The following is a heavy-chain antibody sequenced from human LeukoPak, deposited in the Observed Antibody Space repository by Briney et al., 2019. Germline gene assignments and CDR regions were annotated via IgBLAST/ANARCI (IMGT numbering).Heavy chain of an antibody. CDR2: IWYDGTNK. D-gene: IGHD6-19*01. Sequence: GRSLRLSCAASGFCFRSYGMHWVRQAPGKGLEWVAVIWYDGTNKYYADSVKGRFTISRDNSKKMLYLQMNSLRAEDTAVYYCATLRSDSSGWYYFDYWGQGTLVTVSS. CDR1: GFCFRSYG. V-gene: IGHV3-33*01. CDR3: ATLRSDSSGWYYFDY. J-gene: IGHJ4*02.